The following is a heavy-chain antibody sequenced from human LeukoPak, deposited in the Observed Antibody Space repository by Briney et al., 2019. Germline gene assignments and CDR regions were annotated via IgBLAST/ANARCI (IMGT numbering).Heavy chain of an antibody. J-gene: IGHJ4*02. CDR1: GFTFSSYA. V-gene: IGHV3-30-3*01. Sequence: GGSLRLSCAASGFTFSSYAMHWVRQAPGKGLEWVAVISYDGSTKYYADSVKGRFTISRDNSKNTLYLRMNSLRADDTAVYNCARGSGGSLTAYFDYWGQGTLVTVSS. D-gene: IGHD2-15*01. CDR2: ISYDGSTK. CDR3: ARGSGGSLTAYFDY.